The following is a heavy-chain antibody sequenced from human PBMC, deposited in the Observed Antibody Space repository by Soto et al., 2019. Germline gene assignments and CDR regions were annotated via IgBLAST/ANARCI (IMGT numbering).Heavy chain of an antibody. J-gene: IGHJ4*02. Sequence: ASVKVSCKASGYIFTGYYMHWVRQAPGQGLEWMGWINPNSGDTNYTQKFQGWVTMTRDKSISTAYMELSRLRSDDTAVYYCATSRISIAVAGETEYYFDYWGQLTPVTVSS. CDR1: GYIFTGYY. V-gene: IGHV1-2*04. CDR2: INPNSGDT. D-gene: IGHD6-19*01. CDR3: ATSRISIAVAGETEYYFDY.